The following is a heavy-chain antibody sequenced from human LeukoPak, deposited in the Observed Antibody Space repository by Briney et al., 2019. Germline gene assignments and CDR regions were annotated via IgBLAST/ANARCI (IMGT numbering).Heavy chain of an antibody. D-gene: IGHD6-13*01. Sequence: GASVKVSCKASGYTFTGYYMHWVRQAPGQGLEWMGWINPNSGGTNYAQKFQGRVTMTRDTSISTAYMELSRLRSDDTAVYYCARDQGIAALESDNNWFDPWGQGTLVTVSS. J-gene: IGHJ5*02. CDR1: GYTFTGYY. CDR2: INPNSGGT. V-gene: IGHV1-2*02. CDR3: ARDQGIAALESDNNWFDP.